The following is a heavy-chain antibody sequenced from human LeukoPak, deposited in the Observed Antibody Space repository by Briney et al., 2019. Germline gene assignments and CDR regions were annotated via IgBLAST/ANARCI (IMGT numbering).Heavy chain of an antibody. V-gene: IGHV3-30*04. CDR1: GFTFSSYA. CDR2: ICDDGSNT. CDR3: ARDGGGYPLGKYYFDY. J-gene: IGHJ4*02. D-gene: IGHD5-12*01. Sequence: PGGSLRLSCAASGFTFSSYAMRWVRQAPGKGLEWVSVICDDGSNTYYADSVKGRFTISRDNSKNTLYLQMNSLRAEDTAVYYCARDGGGYPLGKYYFDYWGQGTLVTVSS.